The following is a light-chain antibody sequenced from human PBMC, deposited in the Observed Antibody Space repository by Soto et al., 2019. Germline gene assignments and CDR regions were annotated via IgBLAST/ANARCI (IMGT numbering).Light chain of an antibody. CDR3: QQYHKWPPVT. CDR1: QSISDN. CDR2: GAS. Sequence: EIVMTQSPATLSVSPGERVTLSCRASQSISDNLALYQQKPGQVPRLLVYGASSRATGIAARFIGGGSGTEFTLTITYLQSEDTAVYYCQQYHKWPPVTFGQGTRLEI. V-gene: IGKV3-15*01. J-gene: IGKJ5*01.